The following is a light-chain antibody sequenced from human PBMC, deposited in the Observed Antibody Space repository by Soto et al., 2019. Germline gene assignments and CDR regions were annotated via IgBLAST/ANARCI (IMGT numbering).Light chain of an antibody. V-gene: IGKV1-5*03. J-gene: IGKJ1*01. CDR1: QRISTY. Sequence: DIQMTQSPSSLFAAVEDRVTITCPASQRISTYLNWYQQKPGKAPKLLIYKASTLKSGVPSRFSGSGYGTEFNLTISSLQTDDFATYYCQHYNSYSEAFGQGTKVDIK. CDR3: QHYNSYSEA. CDR2: KAS.